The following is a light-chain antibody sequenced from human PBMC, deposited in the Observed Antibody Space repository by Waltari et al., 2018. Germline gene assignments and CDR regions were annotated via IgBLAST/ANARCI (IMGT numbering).Light chain of an antibody. V-gene: IGKV3-20*01. J-gene: IGKJ1*01. Sequence: DIVLTQSPCTLSLSPGDRATISCRASQSVSTYLAWYQQKPGQAPRLLIYQASSRATGVPDRFSGSGSGTDFTLTISRLEPDDFAVYYCQHYLRLPATFGQGTKVEIK. CDR2: QAS. CDR1: QSVSTY. CDR3: QHYLRLPAT.